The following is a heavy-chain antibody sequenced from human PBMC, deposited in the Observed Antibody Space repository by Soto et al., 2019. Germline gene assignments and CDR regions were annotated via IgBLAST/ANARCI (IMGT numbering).Heavy chain of an antibody. D-gene: IGHD2-2*01. J-gene: IGHJ6*02. Sequence: SETLSLTCAVYGGSFSGYYWSWIRQPPGKGLEWIGEINHSGSTNYKPSLKSRVTISVDTSKNQFSLKLSSVTAADTAVYYCARGVVVPAAIRACMDVWGQGTTVTVSS. V-gene: IGHV4-34*01. CDR3: ARGVVVPAAIRACMDV. CDR2: INHSGST. CDR1: GGSFSGYY.